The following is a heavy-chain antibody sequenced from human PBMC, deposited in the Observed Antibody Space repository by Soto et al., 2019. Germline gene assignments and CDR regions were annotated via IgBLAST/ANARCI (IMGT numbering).Heavy chain of an antibody. CDR1: GFTFRLYT. Sequence: GGPLRLSCAASGFTFRLYTMGGVGQAPGKGLEWVSGIYGSASKTFYADSVKGRFTISRDQSRNTLYLQMNSLRAEDAAVYYCAKDRDPDDVWDIDFWGQGTRVTVSS. CDR2: IYGSASKT. J-gene: IGHJ4*02. CDR3: AKDRDPDDVWDIDF. V-gene: IGHV3-23*01. D-gene: IGHD3-3*01.